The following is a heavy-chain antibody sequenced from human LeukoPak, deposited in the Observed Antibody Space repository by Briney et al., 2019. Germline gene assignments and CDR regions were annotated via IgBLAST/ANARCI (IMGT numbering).Heavy chain of an antibody. J-gene: IGHJ4*02. V-gene: IGHV4-59*12. CDR2: IYYSGST. D-gene: IGHD3-10*01. Sequence: SETLSLTCTVSGGSISGYYWSWIRQAPGKGLEYIGYIYYSGSTYYNPSLKSRVTISVDTSKNQFSLKLSSVTAADTAVYYCARVKYRVLLWFGELSGPTDYWGQGTLVTVSS. CDR3: ARVKYRVLLWFGELSGPTDY. CDR1: GGSISGYY.